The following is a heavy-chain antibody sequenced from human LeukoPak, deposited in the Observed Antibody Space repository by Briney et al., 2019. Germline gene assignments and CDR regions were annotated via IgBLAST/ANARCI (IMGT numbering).Heavy chain of an antibody. Sequence: SETLSLTCTVSGGSISSSSYYWGWIRRPPGKGLEWIGEINHSGSTNYNPSLKSRVTISVDTSKNQFSLKLSSVTAADTAVYYCARDGFFVRDQDAFDIWGQGTMVTVSS. CDR3: ARDGFFVRDQDAFDI. CDR1: GGSISSSSYY. CDR2: INHSGST. D-gene: IGHD5-24*01. V-gene: IGHV4-39*07. J-gene: IGHJ3*02.